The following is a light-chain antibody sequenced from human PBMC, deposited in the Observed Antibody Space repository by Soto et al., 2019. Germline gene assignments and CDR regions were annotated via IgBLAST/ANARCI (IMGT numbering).Light chain of an antibody. J-gene: IGKJ4*01. V-gene: IGKV1-9*01. Sequence: DIHLTQSPSFLSASVGDRVTITCRPSQAVPNNMAWYQQKPGKPPKLLIYEESTLHSGVPSRFSGRKSGTQFTLTIDSLQPEDFATYYCQPYNNWPLTFGGGTKVDIK. CDR1: QAVPNN. CDR3: QPYNNWPLT. CDR2: EES.